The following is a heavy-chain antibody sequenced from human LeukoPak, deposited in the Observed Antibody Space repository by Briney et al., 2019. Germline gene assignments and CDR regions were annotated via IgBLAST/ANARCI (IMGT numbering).Heavy chain of an antibody. Sequence: SQTLSLTCTVSGGSISSGGYYWSWIRQPPGKGLEWIGYIYHSGSTYYNPSLKSRVTISVDTSKNQFSLKLSSVTAADTAVYYCAGLYSSGWYVYWGQGTLVTVSS. J-gene: IGHJ4*02. V-gene: IGHV4-30-2*02. CDR2: IYHSGST. D-gene: IGHD6-19*01. CDR3: AGLYSSGWYVY. CDR1: GGSISSGGYY.